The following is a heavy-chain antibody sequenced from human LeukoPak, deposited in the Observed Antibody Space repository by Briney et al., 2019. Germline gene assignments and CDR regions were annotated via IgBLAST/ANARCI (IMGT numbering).Heavy chain of an antibody. J-gene: IGHJ4*02. CDR3: ARAPLLDY. CDR2: IYYSGST. V-gene: IGHV4-31*03. CDR1: GGSICSGGYY. Sequence: SETLSLTCTVSGGSICSGGYYWSWIRQHPGKGPEWVGYIYYSGSTYYNPSLKSRVTISVDTSKNQFSLKLSSVTAADTAVYYCARAPLLDYWGQGTLVTVSS.